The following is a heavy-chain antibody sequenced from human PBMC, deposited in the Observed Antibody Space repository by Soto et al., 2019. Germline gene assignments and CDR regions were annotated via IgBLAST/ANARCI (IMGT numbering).Heavy chain of an antibody. V-gene: IGHV4-31*03. CDR2: IYYTGNT. Sequence: QVQLQESGPGLVKPSQTLSLTCTVSGGSISSGGTGSYWTWIRQLPGKGLEWIGYIYYTGNTYYKPSLKSRPTISIATAENQFSLKLTSVTAADTAVYFCASGHDAYKVRYWGQGTLVTVSS. CDR1: GGSISSGGTGSY. CDR3: ASGHDAYKVRY. J-gene: IGHJ4*02. D-gene: IGHD1-1*01.